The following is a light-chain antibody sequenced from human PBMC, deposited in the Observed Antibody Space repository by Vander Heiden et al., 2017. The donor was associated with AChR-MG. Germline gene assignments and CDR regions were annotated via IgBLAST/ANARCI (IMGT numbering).Light chain of an antibody. Sequence: IVMTQPPATLSVSPGERATLSWRASQSASSHLAWYQQKPGQAPRLLIYGASTSATGIPARFSGSGYGTEFTLTISSLQSEDFAVYYCQQYNNWPLTFGGGTKVEIK. V-gene: IGKV3-15*01. CDR2: GAS. CDR3: QQYNNWPLT. J-gene: IGKJ4*01. CDR1: QSASSH.